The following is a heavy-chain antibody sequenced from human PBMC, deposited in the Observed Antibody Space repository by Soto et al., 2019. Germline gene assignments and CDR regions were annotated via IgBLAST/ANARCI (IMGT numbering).Heavy chain of an antibody. CDR1: GLTFSSYG. D-gene: IGHD6-6*01. CDR2: IWYDGSNK. CDR3: ARDPPYSSSSTHYYYYGMDV. J-gene: IGHJ6*02. Sequence: GGSLRLSCAASGLTFSSYGMHWVRQAPGKGLEWVAVIWYDGSNKYYADSVKGRFTISRDNSKNTLYLQMNSLRAEDTAVYYCARDPPYSSSSTHYYYYGMDVWGQGTTVTVSS. V-gene: IGHV3-33*01.